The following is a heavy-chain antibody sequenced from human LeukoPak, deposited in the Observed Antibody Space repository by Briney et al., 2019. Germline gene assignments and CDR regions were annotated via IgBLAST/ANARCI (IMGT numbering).Heavy chain of an antibody. V-gene: IGHV4-34*01. CDR1: GGSFSGYY. CDR3: ARGRNDFWSGYFKDPYYYYGMDV. D-gene: IGHD3-3*01. Sequence: SETLSLTCAVYGGSFSGYYWSWIRQPPGKGLEWIGEINHSGSTNYNPSLKSRVTISVDTSKNQFSLKLSSVTAADTAVYYCARGRNDFWSGYFKDPYYYYGMDVWGQGTTVAVSS. J-gene: IGHJ6*02. CDR2: INHSGST.